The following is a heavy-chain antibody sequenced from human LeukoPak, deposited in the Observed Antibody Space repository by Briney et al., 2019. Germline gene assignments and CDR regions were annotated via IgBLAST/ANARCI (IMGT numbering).Heavy chain of an antibody. Sequence: GGSLRLSCTGSGFTFSNAWMTWVRQAPGKGLEWIGRMKSKPAGGTLDYAAPVKGRFTISRDDSKNTLYLQMNSLKTEDTAVYYCTTTYHYDRSGYSLYYWGQGTLVTVS. V-gene: IGHV3-15*01. CDR2: MKSKPAGGTL. CDR3: TTTYHYDRSGYSLYY. CDR1: GFTFSNAW. J-gene: IGHJ4*02. D-gene: IGHD3-22*01.